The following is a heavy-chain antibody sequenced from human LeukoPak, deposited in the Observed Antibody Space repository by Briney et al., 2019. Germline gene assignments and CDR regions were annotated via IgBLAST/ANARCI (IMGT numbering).Heavy chain of an antibody. CDR2: SSAYNGNT. D-gene: IGHD3-3*01. Sequence: ASVKVSCKASGYTFTSYGISWVRQAPGQGLEWMGWSSAYNGNTNYAQKLQGRVTMTTDTSTSTAYMELRSLRSDDTAVYYCARDPITIFGVVIIELDYWGQGTLVTVSS. CDR3: ARDPITIFGVVIIELDY. J-gene: IGHJ4*02. V-gene: IGHV1-18*01. CDR1: GYTFTSYG.